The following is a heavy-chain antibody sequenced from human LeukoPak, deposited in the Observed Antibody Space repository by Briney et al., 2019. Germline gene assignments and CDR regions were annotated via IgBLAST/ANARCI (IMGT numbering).Heavy chain of an antibody. J-gene: IGHJ4*02. Sequence: PGGSLRLSCAASGFTFSSCGMHWVRQAPGKGLEWVAVIWYDGSNKYYADSVKGRFTISRDNSKNTLYLQMNSLRAEDTAVYYCARDSSSSWYWGDYWGQGTLVTVSS. CDR1: GFTFSSCG. V-gene: IGHV3-33*01. CDR2: IWYDGSNK. CDR3: ARDSSSSWYWGDY. D-gene: IGHD6-13*01.